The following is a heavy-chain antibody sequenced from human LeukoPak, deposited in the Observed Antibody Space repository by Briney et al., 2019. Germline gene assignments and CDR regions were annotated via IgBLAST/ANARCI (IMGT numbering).Heavy chain of an antibody. J-gene: IGHJ6*03. Sequence: GGSLRLSCAASGFTFSNAWMSWVRQAPGKWLEWVGRIKSKTDGGTTDYAAPVKGRFTISRDDSKNTLYLQMNSLKTEDTAVYYCTTDQRTTARYYYYYYYMDVWGKGTTVTVSS. D-gene: IGHD1-7*01. CDR1: GFTFSNAW. CDR3: TTDQRTTARYYYYYYYMDV. CDR2: IKSKTDGGTT. V-gene: IGHV3-15*01.